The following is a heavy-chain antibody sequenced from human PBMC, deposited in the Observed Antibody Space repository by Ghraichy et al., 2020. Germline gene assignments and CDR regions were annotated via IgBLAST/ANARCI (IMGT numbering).Heavy chain of an antibody. CDR1: GGSISSYY. J-gene: IGHJ4*02. CDR3: ARHRRDYGEIYFDY. CDR2: IYYSGST. D-gene: IGHD4-17*01. V-gene: IGHV4-59*08. Sequence: SETLSLTCTVSGGSISSYYWSWIRQPPGKGLEWIGYIYYSGSTNYNPSLKSRVTISVDTSKNQFSLKLSSVTAADTAVYYCARHRRDYGEIYFDYWGQGTLVTVSS.